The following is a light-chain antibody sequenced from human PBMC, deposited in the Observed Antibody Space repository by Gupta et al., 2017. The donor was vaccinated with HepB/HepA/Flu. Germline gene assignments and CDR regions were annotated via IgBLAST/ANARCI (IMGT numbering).Light chain of an antibody. CDR3: ASWDNTLKAPI. J-gene: IGLJ2*01. V-gene: IGLV1-44*01. Sequence: QSVLTQPPSASGTPGQTVTISCSGSHSNIGSNTFTWYRHLPGTAPKLLIYTNDKRPSGVPGRFSASKSGTSASLAISGLQSEDEAEYYCASWDNTLKAPIFGGGTKLTVL. CDR2: TND. CDR1: HSNIGSNT.